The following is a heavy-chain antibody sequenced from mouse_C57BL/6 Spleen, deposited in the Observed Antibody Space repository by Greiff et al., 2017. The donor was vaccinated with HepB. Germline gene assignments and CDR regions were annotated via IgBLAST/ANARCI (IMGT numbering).Heavy chain of an antibody. J-gene: IGHJ1*03. CDR2: IYPGSGNT. CDR1: GYTFTDYY. Sequence: VQLQQSGAELVRPGASVKLSCKASGYTFTDYYINWVKQRPGQGLEWIARIYPGSGNTYYNEKFKGKATLTAEKSSSTAYMQLSSLTSEDSAVYFCARSPTTVVAEGYFDVWGTGTTGTVSS. D-gene: IGHD1-1*01. CDR3: ARSPTTVVAEGYFDV. V-gene: IGHV1-76*01.